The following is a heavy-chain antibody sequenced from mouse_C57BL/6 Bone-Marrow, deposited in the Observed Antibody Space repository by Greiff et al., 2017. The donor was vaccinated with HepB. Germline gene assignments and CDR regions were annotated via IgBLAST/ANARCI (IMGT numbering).Heavy chain of an antibody. CDR1: GYTFTDYY. Sequence: QVQLKQSGPELVKPGASVKISCKASGYTFTDYYINWVKQRPGQGLEWIGWIFPGSGSTYYNEKFKGKATLTVDKSSSTAYMLLSSLTSEDSAVYFCARKGATTTWGFAYWGQGTLVTASA. D-gene: IGHD1-1*01. CDR2: IFPGSGST. V-gene: IGHV1-75*01. CDR3: ARKGATTTWGFAY. J-gene: IGHJ3*01.